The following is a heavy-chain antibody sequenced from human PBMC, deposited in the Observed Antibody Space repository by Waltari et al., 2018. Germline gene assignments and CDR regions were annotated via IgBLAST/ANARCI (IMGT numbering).Heavy chain of an antibody. V-gene: IGHV3-23*04. CDR1: GFTFSSYA. CDR2: SSGMVGST. D-gene: IGHD6-19*01. CDR3: AKDPPSGWPLDY. J-gene: IGHJ4*02. Sequence: EVQLVESGGGLVQPGGSLRLSCAASGFTFSSYAMSWVRQAPGNGWEGVSESSGMVGSTYNAESVKGRFTSSGDKSKNTRDLQMNSLRAEDTAGYYWAKDPPSGWPLDYWGQGTLVTVSS.